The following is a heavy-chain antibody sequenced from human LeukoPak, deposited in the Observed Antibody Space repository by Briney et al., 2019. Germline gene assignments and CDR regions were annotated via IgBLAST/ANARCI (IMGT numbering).Heavy chain of an antibody. CDR2: TYYQSKFNT. Sequence: SQTPSLTCAISGDRLSNNNVAWNWIRQSPSRGLEWLGRTYYQSKFNTDYAVSVKRRIAINSDTPKNQFSLQLNSVTPEDTGVYYCARGSHSSFDYWGQGTLVTV. CDR1: GDRLSNNNVA. J-gene: IGHJ4*02. CDR3: ARGSHSSFDY. D-gene: IGHD3-10*01. V-gene: IGHV6-1*01.